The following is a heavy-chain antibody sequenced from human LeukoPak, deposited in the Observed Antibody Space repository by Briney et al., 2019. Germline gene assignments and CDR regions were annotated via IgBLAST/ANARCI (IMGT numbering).Heavy chain of an antibody. J-gene: IGHJ3*02. Sequence: SETLSLTCTVSGGSTSSSSYYWGWIRQPPGKGLEWIGSIYYSGSTYYNPSLKSRVTISVDTSKNQFSLKLSSVTAADTAVYYCARHTREYDILTGRNAFDIWGQGTMVTVSS. CDR1: GGSTSSSSYY. V-gene: IGHV4-39*01. CDR2: IYYSGST. CDR3: ARHTREYDILTGRNAFDI. D-gene: IGHD3-9*01.